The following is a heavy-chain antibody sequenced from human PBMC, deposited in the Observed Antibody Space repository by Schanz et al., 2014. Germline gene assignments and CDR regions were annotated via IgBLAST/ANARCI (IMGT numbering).Heavy chain of an antibody. CDR3: ANNWNLDY. CDR2: VSSRSDEI. Sequence: EVQLVASGGGLVQPGGSLRLSCAASGFSVGNKYMNWVRQAPGKGLEWVAAVSSRSDEIKYADSVRGRFTISRDNSRSTMYLQMNSLRAEDTAVYYCANNWNLDYWGQGTLVTVSS. D-gene: IGHD1-20*01. CDR1: GFSVGNKY. V-gene: IGHV3-53*01. J-gene: IGHJ4*02.